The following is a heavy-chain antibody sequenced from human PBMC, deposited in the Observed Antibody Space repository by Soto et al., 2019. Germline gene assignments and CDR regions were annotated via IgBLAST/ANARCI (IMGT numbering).Heavy chain of an antibody. J-gene: IGHJ4*02. CDR1: GFTFNNYA. Sequence: GGSLRLSCAASGFTFNNYAMSWVRQTPEKGLEWVSAISGSGSSTYYADSVRGRFTISRDNFKNTLYLQMNSVRAEDTAVYYCAKDGYAESVGRRFDGWGPGTLVTLSS. CDR3: AKDGYAESVGRRFDG. D-gene: IGHD5-12*01. V-gene: IGHV3-23*01. CDR2: ISGSGSST.